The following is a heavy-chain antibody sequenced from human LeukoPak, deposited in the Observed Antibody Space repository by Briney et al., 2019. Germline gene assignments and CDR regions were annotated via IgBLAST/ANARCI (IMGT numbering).Heavy chain of an antibody. D-gene: IGHD6-13*01. CDR3: TMYSSSLNFYMDV. V-gene: IGHV3-73*01. CDR2: IRSKANNYAT. J-gene: IGHJ6*03. Sequence: GGSLRLSCAASGFTLSAAAMHWVRQASGKGLEWVGRIRSKANNYATAYAASVKGRFTISRDDSKNTAYLHMNSLKTEDTVVYYCTMYSSSLNFYMDVWGKGTTVTVSS. CDR1: GFTLSAAA.